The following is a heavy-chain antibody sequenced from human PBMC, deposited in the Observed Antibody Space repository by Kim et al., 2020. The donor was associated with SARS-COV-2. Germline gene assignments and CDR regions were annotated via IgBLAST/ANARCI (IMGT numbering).Heavy chain of an antibody. CDR2: IKQDGSET. CDR1: GFTFSSHW. Sequence: GGSLRLSCAASGFTFSSHWMTWVRQAPGKGLEWVANIKQDGSETYYGDSVEGRFSISRDNAKNSLFLEMNSLRPEDTAIYFCVRSGREHNCAARHYGAQGEDFWGQGTLVSVSS. D-gene: IGHD1-26*01. V-gene: IGHV3-7*01. CDR3: VRSGREHNCAARHYGAQGEDF. J-gene: IGHJ4*02.